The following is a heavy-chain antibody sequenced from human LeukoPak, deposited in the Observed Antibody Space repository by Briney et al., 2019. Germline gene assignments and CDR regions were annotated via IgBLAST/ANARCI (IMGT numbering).Heavy chain of an antibody. J-gene: IGHJ4*02. V-gene: IGHV5-51*01. CDR3: AICYYDSSAYYSPFDN. D-gene: IGHD3-22*01. CDR2: IYPGDSDT. CDR1: GYSFTNYW. Sequence: GESLKISCKGSGYSFTNYWIGWVRQMPGKGLEWMGIIYPGDSDTGYSPSFQGQVTISADKSISTAYLQWSSLKASDTAMYYCAICYYDSSAYYSPFDNWGQGTLVTVSS.